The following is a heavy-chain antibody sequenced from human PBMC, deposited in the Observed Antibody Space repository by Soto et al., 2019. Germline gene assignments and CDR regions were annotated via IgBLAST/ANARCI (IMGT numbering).Heavy chain of an antibody. Sequence: EVQLVESGGGLVKPGGSLRLSCTASEFIFRTYGMTWVRQAPGKGLEWVSSIYSSGTFIYYADSVKGRFTISRDDAKNSLFLQMNSLRAEDTAVYYCGRAIGRGIIRDWGQGTLVTVSS. CDR3: GRAIGRGIIRD. CDR1: EFIFRTYG. V-gene: IGHV3-21*01. CDR2: IYSSGTFI. J-gene: IGHJ4*02. D-gene: IGHD3-10*01.